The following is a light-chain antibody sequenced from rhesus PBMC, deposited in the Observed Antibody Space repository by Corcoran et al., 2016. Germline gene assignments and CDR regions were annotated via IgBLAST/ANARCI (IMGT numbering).Light chain of an antibody. CDR1: QGITND. J-gene: IGKJ4*01. V-gene: IGKV1-25*01. Sequence: DIQMTQSPSSLSASVGDRVTITCRASQGITNDLAWYQQKPGETPKLLIYEASTWQSGIPSRFSGSGSGTDFTLNISSLQPEDFASYYCQHYYSTPLTFGGGTKVEIK. CDR3: QHYYSTPLT. CDR2: EAS.